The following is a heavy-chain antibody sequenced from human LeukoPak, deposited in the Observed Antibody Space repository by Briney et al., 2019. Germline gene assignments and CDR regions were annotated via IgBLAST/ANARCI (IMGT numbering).Heavy chain of an antibody. J-gene: IGHJ3*02. CDR3: ARSRDIHDAFDI. CDR1: GGSVSSGSYY. D-gene: IGHD2-15*01. CDR2: IYYSGST. V-gene: IGHV4-61*01. Sequence: PSETLSLTCTVSGGSVSSGSYYWSWIRQPPGKGLEWIGYIYYSGSTNYNPSLKSRVTISVDTSKNQFSLKLSSVTAADTAVYYCARSRDIHDAFDIWGQGTMVTVSS.